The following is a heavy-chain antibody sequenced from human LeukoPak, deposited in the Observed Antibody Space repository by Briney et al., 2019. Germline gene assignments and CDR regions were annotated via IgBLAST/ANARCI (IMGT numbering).Heavy chain of an antibody. CDR2: IYSGGTT. CDR3: ARDGDYGGSPDAFDI. V-gene: IGHV3-53*01. J-gene: IGHJ3*02. D-gene: IGHD4-23*01. Sequence: PGGSLRLSCAASGFTVSSNHMSWVRQAPGKGLKWVSIIYSGGTTYYADSVKGRFTISRDNSKNTLYLQMNSLGAEDTAVYYCARDGDYGGSPDAFDIWGRGTIVTVSS. CDR1: GFTVSSNH.